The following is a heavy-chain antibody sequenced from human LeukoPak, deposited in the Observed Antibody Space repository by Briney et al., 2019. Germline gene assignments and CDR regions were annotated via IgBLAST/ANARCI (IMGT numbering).Heavy chain of an antibody. CDR2: IYSGGST. Sequence: GGSLRLSCAASGFTVSSNYMSWVRRAPGRGLEWVSVIYSGGSTYYADSVKGRFTISRDNSKNTLYLQMNSLRAEDTAVYYCARDLDSSLDYWGQGTLVTVSS. CDR3: ARDLDSSLDY. V-gene: IGHV3-66*02. D-gene: IGHD3/OR15-3a*01. CDR1: GFTVSSNY. J-gene: IGHJ4*02.